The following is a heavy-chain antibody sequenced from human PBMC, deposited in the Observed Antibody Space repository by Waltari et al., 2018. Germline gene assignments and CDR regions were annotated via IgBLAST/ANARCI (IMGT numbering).Heavy chain of an antibody. CDR2: INPNSGGT. Sequence: QVQLVQSGAEVKKPGASVKVSCKASGYTFTGYYMHWVRQAPGQGLEWMGWINPNSGGTNYAQKFQGRVTMTRDTSISTAYMELSRLRSDDTAVYYCARGGGGYCSSTSCHPYPYYYYGMDVWGQGTTVTVSS. J-gene: IGHJ6*02. V-gene: IGHV1-2*02. CDR3: ARGGGGYCSSTSCHPYPYYYYGMDV. CDR1: GYTFTGYY. D-gene: IGHD2-2*01.